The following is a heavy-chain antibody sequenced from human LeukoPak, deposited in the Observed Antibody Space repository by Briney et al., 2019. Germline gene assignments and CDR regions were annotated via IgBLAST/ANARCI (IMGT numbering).Heavy chain of an antibody. CDR2: INPNSGGT. D-gene: IGHD3-22*01. Sequence: ASVKVSFKASGYTFTCYYMHWGRQAPGQRLEWMGWINPNSGGTNYAQKFQGRVTMTRDTSISTAYMELSRLRSDDTAVYYCARRGVYYDSSGYYYCFDYWGQGTLVTVSS. CDR1: GYTFTCYY. CDR3: ARRGVYYDSSGYYYCFDY. V-gene: IGHV1-2*02. J-gene: IGHJ4*02.